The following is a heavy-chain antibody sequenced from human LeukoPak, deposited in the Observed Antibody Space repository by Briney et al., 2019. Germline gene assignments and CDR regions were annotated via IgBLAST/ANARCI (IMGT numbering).Heavy chain of an antibody. CDR2: IYTSGST. V-gene: IGHV4-61*02. J-gene: IGHJ6*02. CDR3: ARLTMVRGVIIDYYYGMDV. CDR1: GGSISSGSYY. Sequence: PSETLSLTCTVSGGSISSGSYYWSWIRQPAGKGLEWIGRIYTSGSTNYNPSLKSRVTISVDTSKNQFSLKLSSVTAADTAVYYCARLTMVRGVIIDYYYGMDVWGQGTTVTVSS. D-gene: IGHD3-10*01.